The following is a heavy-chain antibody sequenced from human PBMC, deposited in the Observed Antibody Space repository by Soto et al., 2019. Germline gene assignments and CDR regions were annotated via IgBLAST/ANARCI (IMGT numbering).Heavy chain of an antibody. CDR1: GGSISSYY. Sequence: PSETLSLTCTVSGGSISSYYWSWIRQPPGKGLEWIGYTYYSGSTNYNPSLKSRVTISVDTSKNQFSLKLSSVTAADTAVYYCARGSQDLVLFDYWGQGTLVTVSS. J-gene: IGHJ4*02. CDR3: ARGSQDLVLFDY. V-gene: IGHV4-59*01. CDR2: TYYSGST.